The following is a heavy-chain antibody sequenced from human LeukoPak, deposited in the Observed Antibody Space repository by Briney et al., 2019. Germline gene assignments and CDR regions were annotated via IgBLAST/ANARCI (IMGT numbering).Heavy chain of an antibody. CDR2: INHSGST. D-gene: IGHD3-10*01. Sequence: PSETLSLTCAVYGGSFSGYYWSWIRQPPGKGLEWIGEINHSGSTNYNPSLKSRVTISVDTSKNQFSLKLSSVTAADTAVYYCARVLSDPQLGLYYFDYWGQGTLVTVSS. V-gene: IGHV4-34*01. CDR1: GGSFSGYY. J-gene: IGHJ4*02. CDR3: ARVLSDPQLGLYYFDY.